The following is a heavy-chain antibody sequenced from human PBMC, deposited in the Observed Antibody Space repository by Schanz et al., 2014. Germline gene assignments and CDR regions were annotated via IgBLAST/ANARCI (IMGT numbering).Heavy chain of an antibody. D-gene: IGHD5-18*01. J-gene: IGHJ4*02. CDR2: ISYDGNNQ. V-gene: IGHV3-30*04. CDR1: GFTFSGSV. CDR3: ARGGADSAMAHEY. Sequence: QVQLVESGGGLVKPGGSLRLSCAASGFTFSGSVMHWVRQAPGKGLEWVAFISYDGNNQYYADSVKGRFTISRDNAKNTVYLQMTSLRVEDTAVYYCARGGADSAMAHEYWGRGTLVTVSS.